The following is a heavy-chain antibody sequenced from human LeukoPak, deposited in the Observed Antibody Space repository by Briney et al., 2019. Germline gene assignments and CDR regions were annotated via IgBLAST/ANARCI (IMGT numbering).Heavy chain of an antibody. Sequence: GASVKVSCKASGGTFSSYAISWVRQAPGQGLEWMGRIIPILGIANYAQKFQGRVTITADKSTSTAYMELSSLRSEDTAVYYCARAIQAGLEEGYYFDYWGQGTLVTVSP. CDR2: IIPILGIA. J-gene: IGHJ4*02. CDR3: ARAIQAGLEEGYYFDY. D-gene: IGHD1-1*01. CDR1: GGTFSSYA. V-gene: IGHV1-69*04.